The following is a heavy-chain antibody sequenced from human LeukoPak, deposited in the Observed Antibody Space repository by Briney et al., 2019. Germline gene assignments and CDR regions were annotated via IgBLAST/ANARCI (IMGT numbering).Heavy chain of an antibody. Sequence: PGGSLRLSCAASGFTFSSYGMHWVRQAPGKGLEWVAVISYDGSNKYYADSVKGRFTISRDNSKNTLYLQINSLRAEDTAVYYCARPRTNYGGNSDFDYWGQGTLVTVSS. J-gene: IGHJ4*02. CDR3: ARPRTNYGGNSDFDY. CDR2: ISYDGSNK. D-gene: IGHD4-23*01. V-gene: IGHV3-30*03. CDR1: GFTFSSYG.